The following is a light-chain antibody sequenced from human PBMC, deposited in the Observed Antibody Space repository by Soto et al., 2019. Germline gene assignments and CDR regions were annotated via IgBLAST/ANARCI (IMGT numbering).Light chain of an antibody. CDR3: QQYENSTTT. V-gene: IGKV3-20*01. CDR2: GAS. CDR1: QSVSSSY. Sequence: ESVYKQSRGTLCLSPGERSAVSGKSSQSVSSSYLAWYQQKPGQAPRLLIYGASSRATGIPDRFSGSGSETDFTLTITRLEPEDFALYYCQQYENSTTTFGEGTRLEIK. J-gene: IGKJ5*01.